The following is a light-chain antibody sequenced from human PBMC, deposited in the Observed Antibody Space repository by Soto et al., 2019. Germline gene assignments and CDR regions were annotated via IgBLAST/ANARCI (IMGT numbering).Light chain of an antibody. V-gene: IGLV1-51*01. J-gene: IGLJ2*01. CDR1: SSSIGNNN. CDR3: GAWDSSVSGVV. Sequence: QSVLTQPPSVSAAPGQKVTISCSGSSSSIGNNNVSWYQQLPETAPKLLIYDNTERPSGIPARFSGSKSGTSATLGITGLQTGDEDDYYCGAWDSSVSGVVFGGGTKLTVL. CDR2: DNT.